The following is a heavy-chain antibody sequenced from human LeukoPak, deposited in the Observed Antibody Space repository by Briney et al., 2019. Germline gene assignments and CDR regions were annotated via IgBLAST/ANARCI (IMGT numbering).Heavy chain of an antibody. CDR3: ARVRVAAAGTDAFDI. CDR1: GYTFTGYY. J-gene: IGHJ3*02. D-gene: IGHD6-13*01. Sequence: ASVKVSCKASGYTFTGYYMHWVRQAPGQGLEGMGWINPNSGGTNYAQKFQGRVTMTRDTSISTAYMELSRLRSDDTAVYYCARVRVAAAGTDAFDIWGQGTMVTVSS. CDR2: INPNSGGT. V-gene: IGHV1-2*02.